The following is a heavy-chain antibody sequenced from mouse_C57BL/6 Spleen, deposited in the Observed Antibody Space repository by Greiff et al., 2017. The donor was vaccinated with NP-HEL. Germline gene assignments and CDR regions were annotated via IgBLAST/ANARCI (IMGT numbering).Heavy chain of an antibody. CDR3: ARDLVDY. V-gene: IGHV3-1*01. CDR1: GYSITSGYD. Sequence: DVKLQESGPGMVKPSQSLSLTCTVTGYSITSGYDWHWIRHFPGNKLEWMGYIRYSGSTNYNPSLKSRISITHDTSKNHFFLKLNAVTTEDTATYYCARDLVDYWGQGTSVTVSS. CDR2: IRYSGST. J-gene: IGHJ4*01.